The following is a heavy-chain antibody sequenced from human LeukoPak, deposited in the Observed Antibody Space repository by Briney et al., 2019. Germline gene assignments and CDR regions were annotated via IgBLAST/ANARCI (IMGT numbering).Heavy chain of an antibody. J-gene: IGHJ4*02. CDR3: ARDLGDSGSFNGYY. V-gene: IGHV3-11*01. CDR1: GFTFGDYY. D-gene: IGHD3-10*01. CDR2: ISSSGSNI. Sequence: GGSLRLSCAASGFTFGDYYMSWIRQAPGKGLEWVSYISSSGSNIYYVDSVKGRFTISRDNAKNSLYLQMNSLRAEDTAVYYCARDLGDSGSFNGYYWGQGTLVTVSS.